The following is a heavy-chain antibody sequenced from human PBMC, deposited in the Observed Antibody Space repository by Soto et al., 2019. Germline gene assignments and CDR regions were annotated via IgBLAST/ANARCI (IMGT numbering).Heavy chain of an antibody. CDR1: GFTFSSYA. CDR2: ISGSGGST. J-gene: IGHJ4*02. V-gene: IGHV3-23*01. Sequence: EVQLLESGGGLVQPGGSLRLSCAASGFTFSSYAMSWVRQAPGKGLEWVSAISGSGGSTYYADSVKGRFTFSRDNSKNTLSLQMSSLRAEDTAVYDCARRTSSWSFDYWGQGTLVTVSS. D-gene: IGHD6-13*01. CDR3: ARRTSSWSFDY.